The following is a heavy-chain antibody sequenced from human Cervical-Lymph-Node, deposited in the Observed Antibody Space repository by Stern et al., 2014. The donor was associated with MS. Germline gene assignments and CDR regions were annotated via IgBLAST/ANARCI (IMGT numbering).Heavy chain of an antibody. D-gene: IGHD3-22*01. Sequence: QVQLVQSGAEVKKPGSSVKVSCKASGGTFSSYTISWVRQAPGQGLEWMGRIIPILGIANYAQKFQGRVTITADKSTSTAYMELSSLRSEDTAVYYCARGAITMMPNWFDPWGQGTLVTVSS. CDR3: ARGAITMMPNWFDP. CDR1: GGTFSSYT. CDR2: IIPILGIA. V-gene: IGHV1-69*02. J-gene: IGHJ5*02.